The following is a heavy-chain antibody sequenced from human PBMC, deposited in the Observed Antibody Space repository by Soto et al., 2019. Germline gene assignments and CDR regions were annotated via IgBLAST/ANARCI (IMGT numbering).Heavy chain of an antibody. CDR2: IKTDGSFT. CDR3: VRDNNWSLDY. V-gene: IGHV3-74*01. D-gene: IGHD1-1*01. Sequence: GGSLRLSCAVSGFTFSKHWMHWVRQAPGKGLVWVSHIKTDGSFTRDADSLKGRFTISRENARNTLYLQMNGLRAEDTARYYCVRDNNWSLDYWGQGTLVTVSS. J-gene: IGHJ4*02. CDR1: GFTFSKHW.